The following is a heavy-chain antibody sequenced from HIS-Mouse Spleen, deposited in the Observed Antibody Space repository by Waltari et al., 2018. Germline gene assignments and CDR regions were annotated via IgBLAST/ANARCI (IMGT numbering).Heavy chain of an antibody. D-gene: IGHD4-17*01. J-gene: IGHJ5*02. V-gene: IGHV4-34*01. Sequence: QVQLQQWGAGLLKPSETLSLTCAVYGGSFSGYYWSWIRQPPGKGLEWIGEINHSGSTNYNPSLKSRVTISVDTSKNQFSLKLSSVTAADTAVYYCARRWTTVTTCWSDPWGQGTLVTVSS. CDR3: ARRWTTVTTCWSDP. CDR1: GGSFSGYY. CDR2: INHSGST.